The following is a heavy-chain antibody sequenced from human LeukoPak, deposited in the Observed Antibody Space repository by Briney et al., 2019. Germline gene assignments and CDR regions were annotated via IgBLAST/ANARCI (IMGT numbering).Heavy chain of an antibody. J-gene: IGHJ4*02. Sequence: GGSLRLSCAASGSTFTKYWMHWIRQAPGKGLVWVARVDNDGIGASYADSVKRRFTVSRDNGKNTVFLEMNSLRPEDTAVYYCARDYFDIRGQGTMVTVSS. CDR1: GSTFTKYW. CDR3: ARDYFDI. V-gene: IGHV3-74*01. CDR2: VDNDGIGA.